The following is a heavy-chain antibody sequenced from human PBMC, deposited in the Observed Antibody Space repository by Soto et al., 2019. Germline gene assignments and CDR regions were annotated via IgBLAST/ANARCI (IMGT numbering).Heavy chain of an antibody. CDR2: IYYSGST. V-gene: IGHV4-59*08. D-gene: IGHD3-9*01. CDR3: ARIEPYYDNLTGPWEFDP. J-gene: IGHJ5*01. CDR1: GGSISSYD. Sequence: PSETLSLTCTVSGGSISSYDWSWIRQPPGKGLEWSGYIYYSGSTNYNPSLKSRVTISVDTSKNQFSLKLSSVTAADTAVYYCARIEPYYDNLTGPWEFDPWGQGTLVTVSS.